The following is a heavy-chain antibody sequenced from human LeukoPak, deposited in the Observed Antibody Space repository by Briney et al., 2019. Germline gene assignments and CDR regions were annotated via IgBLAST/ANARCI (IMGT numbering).Heavy chain of an antibody. D-gene: IGHD3-22*01. CDR3: ARDSYYYDSSGYSI. CDR1: GGTFSSYA. CDR2: IIPIFGTA. J-gene: IGHJ4*02. Sequence: SVKVSCKASGGTFSSYAISWVRQAPGQGLEWMGGIIPIFGTANYAQKFQGRVTITADKSTSTVYMELSSLRSEDTAVYYCARDSYYYDSSGYSIWGQGTLVTVSS. V-gene: IGHV1-69*06.